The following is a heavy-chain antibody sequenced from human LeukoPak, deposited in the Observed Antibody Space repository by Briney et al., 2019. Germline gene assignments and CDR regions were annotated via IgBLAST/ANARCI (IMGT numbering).Heavy chain of an antibody. J-gene: IGHJ3*02. D-gene: IGHD3-10*01. Sequence: GGSLRLSCAASGFTFSSYAMSWVRQAPGKGLEWVSTISVSGATTYYADSVKGRFTISRDNSKNIVYLQMNSLRAEDTDVYYCAKGASGAFDIWGQGTMVTVSS. CDR3: AKGASGAFDI. V-gene: IGHV3-23*01. CDR1: GFTFSSYA. CDR2: ISVSGATT.